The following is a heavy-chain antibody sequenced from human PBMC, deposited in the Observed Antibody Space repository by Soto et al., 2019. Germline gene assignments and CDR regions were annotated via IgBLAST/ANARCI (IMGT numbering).Heavy chain of an antibody. CDR1: GYTFSDSA. CDR3: ARLWSAREPNFDS. Sequence: EVKLVESGGGLVQPGGSLKLSCVASGYTFSDSAMHWVRQASEKGLEWVGRIRSKANNYATVYAASVKGRFTISRDDSKNTAYLQMNSLKTEDTAGYYCARLWSAREPNFDSWGQGTLVSVSS. J-gene: IGHJ4*02. D-gene: IGHD1-26*01. V-gene: IGHV3-73*02. CDR2: IRSKANNYAT.